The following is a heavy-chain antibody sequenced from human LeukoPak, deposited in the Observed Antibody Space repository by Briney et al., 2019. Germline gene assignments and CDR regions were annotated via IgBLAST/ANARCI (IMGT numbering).Heavy chain of an antibody. CDR3: ARHSNFDRDY. D-gene: IGHD3-9*01. Sequence: SETPSLTCAVYGGSFSGYYWSWIRQPPGKGLEWIGEINHSGSTNYNPSLKSRVTISVDTSKNQFSLKLSSVTAADTAVYYCARHSNFDRDYWGQGTLVTVSS. V-gene: IGHV4-34*01. CDR1: GGSFSGYY. CDR2: INHSGST. J-gene: IGHJ4*02.